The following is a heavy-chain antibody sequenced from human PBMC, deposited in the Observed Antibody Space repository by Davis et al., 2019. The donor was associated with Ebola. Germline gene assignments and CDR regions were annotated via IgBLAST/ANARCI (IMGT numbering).Heavy chain of an antibody. V-gene: IGHV1-69*13. J-gene: IGHJ6*02. CDR2: IIPIYGTS. D-gene: IGHD2-8*01. Sequence: AASVKVSCKASGGTFHSYAISWVRQAPGQGLEWMGGIIPIYGTSDYAQKFQGRVTITADESTSTAYMELTSLRSEDTAVYYCAVWGTYNNYYTMDVWGQGTTVTVSS. CDR3: AVWGTYNNYYTMDV. CDR1: GGTFHSYA.